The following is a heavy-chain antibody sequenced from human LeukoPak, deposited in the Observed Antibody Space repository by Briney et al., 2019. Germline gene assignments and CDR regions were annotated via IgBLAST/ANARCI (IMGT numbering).Heavy chain of an antibody. J-gene: IGHJ3*01. CDR1: GFTFSSYS. Sequence: GGSLRLSCAASGFTFSSYSMNWVRQAPGKGLEWVSYINSGSSYMYYPDSVKGRFTISRDNAKNSLYLRIDSLRDEDTAVYYCAREDDDWGPNTFDVWGHGTVVTVSS. CDR3: AREDDDWGPNTFDV. CDR2: INSGSSYM. D-gene: IGHD7-27*01. V-gene: IGHV3-48*02.